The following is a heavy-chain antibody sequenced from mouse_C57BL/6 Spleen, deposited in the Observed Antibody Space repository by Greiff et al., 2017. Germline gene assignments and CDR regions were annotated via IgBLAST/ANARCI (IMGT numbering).Heavy chain of an antibody. V-gene: IGHV1-7*01. CDR1: GYPFTSYG. J-gene: IGHJ2*02. CDR3: ARSTTVEHLDY. CDR2: IDPSRGYT. D-gene: IGHD1-1*01. Sequence: QVKLQQSGADLAKPGHSVNMSCKASGYPFTSYGMHWVSQWPGKGLEWIGYIDPSRGYTKYNQKVQGKATFTADKSFSTAYMQLSSLTSENSSGYYCARSTTVEHLDYWGQGTSLTVSS.